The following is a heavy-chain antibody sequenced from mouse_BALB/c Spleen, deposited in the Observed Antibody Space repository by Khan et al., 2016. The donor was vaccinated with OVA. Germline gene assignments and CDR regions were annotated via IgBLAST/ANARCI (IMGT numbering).Heavy chain of an antibody. Sequence: QIQLVQSGAELVKPGASVRLSCKTSGYTFTSYYLYWVKQRPGQGLEWIGDINPSNGGTNFNEKFKSKATLTVDKSSSTAYIQLNSLTSEDSAVYDCTRSGFGSFAYWGQGTLVTVSA. CDR2: INPSNGGT. CDR3: TRSGFGSFAY. CDR1: GYTFTSYY. J-gene: IGHJ3*01. D-gene: IGHD2-2*01. V-gene: IGHV1S81*02.